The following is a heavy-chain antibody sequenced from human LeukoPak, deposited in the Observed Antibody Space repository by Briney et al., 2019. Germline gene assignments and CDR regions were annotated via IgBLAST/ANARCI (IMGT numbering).Heavy chain of an antibody. J-gene: IGHJ5*02. Sequence: SETLSLTCAVSGYSIRSNNWWGWIRQPPGKGLEWIGYIYYSGSIYYNPSLNSRVSMSVDTSKNQFSLKLNSVTAVDTAVYYCARKQGVGATVWFEPWGQGTLVTVSS. D-gene: IGHD1-26*01. CDR1: GYSIRSNNW. V-gene: IGHV4-28*05. CDR2: IYYSGSI. CDR3: ARKQGVGATVWFEP.